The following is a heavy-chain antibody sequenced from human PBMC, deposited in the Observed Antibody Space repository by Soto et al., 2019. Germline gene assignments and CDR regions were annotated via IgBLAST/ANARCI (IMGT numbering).Heavy chain of an antibody. V-gene: IGHV1-69*06. D-gene: IGHD3-22*01. CDR3: ASDSSGYYPYYFDY. J-gene: IGHJ4*02. CDR2: IIPIFGTA. CDR1: GGTFSSYA. Sequence: SVKVSCKASGGTFSSYAISWVRQAPGQGLEWMGGIIPIFGTANYAQKFQGRVTITADKSTSTAYMELSSLRSEDTAVYYCASDSSGYYPYYFDYWGQGTLVTVSS.